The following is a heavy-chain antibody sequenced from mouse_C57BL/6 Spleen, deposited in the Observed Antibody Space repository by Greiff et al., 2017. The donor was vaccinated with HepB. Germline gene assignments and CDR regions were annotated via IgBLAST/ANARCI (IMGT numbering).Heavy chain of an antibody. CDR1: GYTFTGYW. V-gene: IGHV1-9*01. J-gene: IGHJ2*01. CDR3: AQITTVVGRYYFDY. D-gene: IGHD1-1*01. Sequence: QVQLQQSGAELMKPGASVKLSCKATGYTFTGYWIEWVKQRPGHGLEWIGEILPGSGSTNYNEKFKGKATFTADTSSNPAYMQLSSLTTEDSAIYYCAQITTVVGRYYFDYWGQGTTLTVSS. CDR2: ILPGSGST.